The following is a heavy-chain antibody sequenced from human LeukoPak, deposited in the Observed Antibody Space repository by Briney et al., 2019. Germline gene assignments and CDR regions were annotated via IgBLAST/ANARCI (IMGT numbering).Heavy chain of an antibody. Sequence: GGSLRLSCAASGFTFSSYAMHWVRQAPGKGLEWVSAISYDGAARYYADSVKGRFTLSRDNSKNTLYLQMNTLRAEDTAVYYCATLAESSTVFWGQGTLVTVSS. CDR1: GFTFSSYA. D-gene: IGHD4-11*01. CDR2: ISYDGAAR. V-gene: IGHV3-23*01. CDR3: ATLAESSTVF. J-gene: IGHJ4*02.